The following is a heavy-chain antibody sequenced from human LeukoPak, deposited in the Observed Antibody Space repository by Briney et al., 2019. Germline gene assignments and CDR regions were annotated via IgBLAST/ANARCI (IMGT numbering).Heavy chain of an antibody. CDR1: GFTLSSYA. CDR3: AKDRGRRDGYNLNYFDY. CDR2: LDSSGGG. V-gene: IGHV3-23*01. Sequence: GGSLRLSCAASGFTLSSYAMSWVRQTPGKGLEWISALDSSGGGFFADSVKGRFTISRDNSKNTVYLLMNSLRAEDTAFYYCAKDRGRRDGYNLNYFDYWGQGTLVTVSS. D-gene: IGHD5-24*01. J-gene: IGHJ4*02.